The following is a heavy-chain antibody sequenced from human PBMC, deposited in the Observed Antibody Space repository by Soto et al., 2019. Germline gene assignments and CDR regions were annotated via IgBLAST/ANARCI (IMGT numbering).Heavy chain of an antibody. J-gene: IGHJ5*02. CDR1: GYTLTSYD. Sequence: QVQLVQSGAEVKKPGASVKVSCKASGYTLTSYDINWVRQATGQGLEWMGWMKPNSGNTGYAQKLQGRVTMTRNTSIITAYMELSSLRSEDTAVYYCARERSAAGTGWFDPWGQGTLVTVSS. D-gene: IGHD6-13*01. CDR2: MKPNSGNT. V-gene: IGHV1-8*01. CDR3: ARERSAAGTGWFDP.